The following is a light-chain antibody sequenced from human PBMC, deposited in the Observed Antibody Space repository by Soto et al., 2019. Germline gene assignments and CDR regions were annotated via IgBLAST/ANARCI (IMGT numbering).Light chain of an antibody. J-gene: IGLJ7*01. CDR2: RNN. CDR1: SSNIGNNY. CDR3: SSWDNPLNGPV. Sequence: QSVMTQPPSASGTPGQEVTISCSGSSSNIGNNYVYWYHQVPGKAPKLLIYRNNQRPSGVPDRFSGSKSDTSASLAITGLRSEDDGHYYCSSWDNPLNGPVFGGGTQLTVL. V-gene: IGLV1-47*01.